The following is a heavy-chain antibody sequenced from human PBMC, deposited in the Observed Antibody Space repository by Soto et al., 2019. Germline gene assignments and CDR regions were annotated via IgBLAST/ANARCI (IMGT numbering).Heavy chain of an antibody. J-gene: IGHJ3*02. CDR3: TRAPSYGAFDI. D-gene: IGHD4-17*01. CDR2: INPISGST. Sequence: ALVQVSCTASGYTFTSDYIHWVRHAPEQGLKWREIINPISGSTTHPKKVQGRVTMPRTTSTDTVYMQLRSLRYEDTAVYYSTRAPSYGAFDIWGQGTMVTDSS. CDR1: GYTFTSDY. V-gene: IGHV1-46*03.